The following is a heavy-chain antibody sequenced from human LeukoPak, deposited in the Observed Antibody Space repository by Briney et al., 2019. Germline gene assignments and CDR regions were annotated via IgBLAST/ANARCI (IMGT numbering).Heavy chain of an antibody. J-gene: IGHJ6*04. Sequence: GGSLRLSCAASGFTFSSYGMLWVRQAPGKGLEWVAVISYDGSNKYYADSVKGRFTISRDNSKNTLYLQMNSLRAEDTAVYYCAKGDPYYGMDVWGKGTTVTVSS. V-gene: IGHV3-30*18. CDR2: ISYDGSNK. CDR1: GFTFSSYG. CDR3: AKGDPYYGMDV.